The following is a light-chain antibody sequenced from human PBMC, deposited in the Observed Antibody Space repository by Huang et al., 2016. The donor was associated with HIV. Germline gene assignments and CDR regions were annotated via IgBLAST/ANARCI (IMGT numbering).Light chain of an antibody. CDR1: QSISNF. CDR2: DAS. J-gene: IGKJ3*01. Sequence: EILLTQSPATLSLSPGERATLSCRASQSISNFLAWYQQRPGQPPRLLIYDASTRATGIPDRFSGSVSGTDFTLTISTVQPEDFAVYYCQQRSSWPPFTFGPGTKVDFK. V-gene: IGKV3-11*01. CDR3: QQRSSWPPFT.